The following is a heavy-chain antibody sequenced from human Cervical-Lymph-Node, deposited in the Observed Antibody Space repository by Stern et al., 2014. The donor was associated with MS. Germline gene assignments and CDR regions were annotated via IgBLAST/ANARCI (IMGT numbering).Heavy chain of an antibody. V-gene: IGHV4-61*02. CDR3: VRDAAAGSSIRDYYSGMDV. CDR1: GASISGGGSF. J-gene: IGHJ6*02. CDR2: ISPSGSA. Sequence: QVQLQESGPGLVKPSQTLSLTCTVSGASISGGGSFWSWVRQSAGNGLEXLGGISPSGSADYNPPLKSRVTISVDSSKNQFSLKVTSVTAADTAVYYCVRDAAAGSSIRDYYSGMDVWGQGTTVTVSS. D-gene: IGHD6-19*01.